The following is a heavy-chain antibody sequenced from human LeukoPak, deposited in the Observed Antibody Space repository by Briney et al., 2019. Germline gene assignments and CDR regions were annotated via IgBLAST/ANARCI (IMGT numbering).Heavy chain of an antibody. D-gene: IGHD4-17*01. CDR1: GFYFANYA. V-gene: IGHV3-23*05. Sequence: GGSLRLSCAASGFYFANYAMSWVRQAPGKGLEWVSFIYSGGNTHYSDSVKGRFTISRDNSKNTLYLQMNSLRAEDTAVYYCARRAGEYSHPYDYWGQGTLVTVSS. CDR2: IYSGGNT. CDR3: ARRAGEYSHPYDY. J-gene: IGHJ4*02.